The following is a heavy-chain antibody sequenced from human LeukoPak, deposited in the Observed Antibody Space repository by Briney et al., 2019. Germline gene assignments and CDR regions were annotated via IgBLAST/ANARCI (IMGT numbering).Heavy chain of an antibody. V-gene: IGHV1-69*04. CDR2: IIPTLGIA. CDR1: GGTFSSYA. D-gene: IGHD3-10*01. Sequence: SVTVSCKASGGTFSSYAISWVRQAPGQGLEWMGRIIPTLGIANYAQKFQGRVTITADKSTSTAYMELSSLRSEDTAVYYCARQIWFGESNFDYWGQGTLVTVSS. CDR3: ARQIWFGESNFDY. J-gene: IGHJ4*02.